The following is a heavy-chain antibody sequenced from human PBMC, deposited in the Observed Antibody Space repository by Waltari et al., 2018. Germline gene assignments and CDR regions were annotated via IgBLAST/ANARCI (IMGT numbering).Heavy chain of an antibody. D-gene: IGHD3-16*01. J-gene: IGHJ4*02. V-gene: IGHV3-23*01. CDR2: ISPNSIST. CDR3: AKGQGGRRWYFDY. CDR1: GPSFSTYG. Sequence: EVQLLESGGGLVHPGGSLRLSYTASGPSFSTYGMTWVRQAPGKGLEWVSSISPNSISTYYADSVKGRFTISRDNSKSTVILQLSSLRVEDTAIYYCAKGQGGRRWYFDYWGQGSQVTVSS.